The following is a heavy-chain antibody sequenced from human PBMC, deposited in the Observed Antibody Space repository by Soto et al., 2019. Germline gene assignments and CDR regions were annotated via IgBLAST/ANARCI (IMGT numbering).Heavy chain of an antibody. D-gene: IGHD2-8*02. V-gene: IGHV4-4*02. CDR2: IYHSGST. CDR3: ARDKITGLFDY. Sequence: SETLSLTCTVSGGSISSSNWSSMLRQPPGKGVEWIGYIYHSGSTNYNPSLKSRVTISVDTSKNQFSLKLTSVTAADTAVYYCARDKITGLFDYWGQGTLVTVSS. CDR1: GGSISSSNW. J-gene: IGHJ4*02.